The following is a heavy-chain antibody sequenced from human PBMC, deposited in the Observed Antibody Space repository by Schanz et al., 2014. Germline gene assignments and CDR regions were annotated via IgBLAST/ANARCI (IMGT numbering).Heavy chain of an antibody. J-gene: IGHJ4*02. V-gene: IGHV3-11*04. CDR1: GFTFRDYY. CDR3: AIIGVMVAVAATGADY. D-gene: IGHD6-19*01. Sequence: VQLVESGGGLVKPGGSLRLSCAASGFTFRDYYMSWIRQAPGKGLEWVSSISSSGSYIYYADSVKGRFSISRDNAKNSLYLQMNVLRAQDTALYYCAIIGVMVAVAATGADYWGQGTLVTVSS. CDR2: ISSSGSYI.